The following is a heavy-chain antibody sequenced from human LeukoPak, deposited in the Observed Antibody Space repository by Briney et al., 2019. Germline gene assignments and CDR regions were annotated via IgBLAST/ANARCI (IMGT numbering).Heavy chain of an antibody. CDR3: AKAPRYSSGTEYFQH. D-gene: IGHD6-19*01. CDR2: ISYDGSNK. V-gene: IGHV3-30*18. Sequence: GGSLRLSCAASGFTFSSYGMHWVRQAPGKGLEWVAVISYDGSNKYYADSVKGRFTISRDNSKNTLYLQMNSLRAEDTAVYYCAKAPRYSSGTEYFQHWGQGTLVTVSS. J-gene: IGHJ1*01. CDR1: GFTFSSYG.